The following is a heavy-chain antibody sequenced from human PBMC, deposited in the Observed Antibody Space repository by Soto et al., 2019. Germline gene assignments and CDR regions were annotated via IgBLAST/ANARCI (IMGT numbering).Heavy chain of an antibody. CDR3: ARDNDRLQLGGNYYYILDV. J-gene: IGHJ6*02. V-gene: IGHV1-69*12. CDR1: GGTFSSSA. Sequence: QVQLVQSGAEMKEPGSSVKVACKTSGGTFSSSAISWLRQAPGEGIEWMGGIIPLFRTPDYAQKFRGRVTIAADESTSTAYMELSSLRSEYTAVYYCARDNDRLQLGGNYYYILDVWGQGTTITVSS. D-gene: IGHD4-4*01. CDR2: IIPLFRTP.